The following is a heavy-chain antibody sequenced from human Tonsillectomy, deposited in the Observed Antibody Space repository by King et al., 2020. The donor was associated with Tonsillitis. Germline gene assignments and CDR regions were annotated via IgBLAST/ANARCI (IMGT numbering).Heavy chain of an antibody. CDR1: GYSFSTYW. D-gene: IGHD2-21*01. V-gene: IGHV5-51*01. J-gene: IGHJ4*02. Sequence: QLVQSGAEVKKPGESLKISCKGSGYSFSTYWIGWVRQMPGKGLEWMVIIYPSDSDTRYSPSFQGQVTISADKSISTAYLQGSSLKASDTAMYYCARLEGDTYSGVDYWGQGTLVTVSS. CDR2: IYPSDSDT. CDR3: ARLEGDTYSGVDY.